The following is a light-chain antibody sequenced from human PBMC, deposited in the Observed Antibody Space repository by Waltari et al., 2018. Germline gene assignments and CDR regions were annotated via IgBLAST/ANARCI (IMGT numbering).Light chain of an antibody. J-gene: IGKJ1*01. Sequence: EIVLTQSPGTLSLSPGERATLSCRASQRVSRSLAWYQQNPGQAPRLLIYGASNRAAGIPDRFSGSVSGTYFRLTSSRLEPEDFAVYYCQHYVRLPATFGQGTKVEIK. CDR3: QHYVRLPAT. CDR1: QRVSRS. V-gene: IGKV3-20*01. CDR2: GAS.